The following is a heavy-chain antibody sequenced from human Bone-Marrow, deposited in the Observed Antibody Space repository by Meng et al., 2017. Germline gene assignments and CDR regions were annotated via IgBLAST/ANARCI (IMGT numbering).Heavy chain of an antibody. CDR2: IYYSGST. CDR3: ASFLAPVDY. D-gene: IGHD2/OR15-2a*01. CDR1: GGSISSSSYY. J-gene: IGHJ4*02. V-gene: IGHV4-39*01. Sequence: QLQLQESGPGLVKPSETLSLTCTGSGGSISSSSYYWGWIRQPPGKGLEWIGSIYYSGSTYYNPSLKSRVTISVDTSKNQFSLKLSSVTAADTAVYYCASFLAPVDYWGQGTLVTVSS.